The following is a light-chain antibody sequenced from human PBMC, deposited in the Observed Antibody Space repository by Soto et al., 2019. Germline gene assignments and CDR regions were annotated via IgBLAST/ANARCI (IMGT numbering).Light chain of an antibody. CDR3: QQSYSAPFT. CDR1: QSISSY. J-gene: IGKJ2*01. V-gene: IGKV1-39*01. Sequence: DIQMTQSPSSLSASVGDRVTITCRASQSISSYLNWYQQKPGKAPNLLISDASNLQGGVPSRFSVGGSGTDFTLTISSLQPEDFASYYCQQSYSAPFTFGQGTKLEIK. CDR2: DAS.